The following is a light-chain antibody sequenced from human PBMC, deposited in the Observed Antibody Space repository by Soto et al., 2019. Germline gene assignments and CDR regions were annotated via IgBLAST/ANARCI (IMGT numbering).Light chain of an antibody. Sequence: QSVLTQPPSVSGAPGQSVTISCTGSSSNIGARYDVHWYRHLPGAAPKLLLYGYNKRPAGVPERFSGSRSGTSASLVITGLQAEDEADYYCQCFDKSVTGYVFGTGTKLTVL. CDR3: QCFDKSVTGYV. CDR1: SSNIGARYD. J-gene: IGLJ1*01. CDR2: GYN. V-gene: IGLV1-40*01.